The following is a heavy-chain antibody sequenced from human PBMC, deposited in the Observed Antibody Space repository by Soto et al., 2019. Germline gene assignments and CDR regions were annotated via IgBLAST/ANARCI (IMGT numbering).Heavy chain of an antibody. CDR3: ARSYCSSTSCPYYYYGMDV. D-gene: IGHD2-2*01. Sequence: PGGSLRLSCAASGFTFSSYSMNWARQAPGKGLEWVSYISSSSSTIYYADSVKGRFTISRDNAKNSLYLQMNSLRDEDTAVYYCARSYCSSTSCPYYYYGMDVWGQGTTVTVSS. CDR1: GFTFSSYS. J-gene: IGHJ6*02. V-gene: IGHV3-48*02. CDR2: ISSSSSTI.